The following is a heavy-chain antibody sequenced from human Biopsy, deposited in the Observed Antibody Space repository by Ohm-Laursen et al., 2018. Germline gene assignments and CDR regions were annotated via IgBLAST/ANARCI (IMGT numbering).Heavy chain of an antibody. CDR2: IFTSGST. J-gene: IGHJ4*02. CDR1: GASISDYY. Sequence: SDTLSLTCAVSGASISDYYCVWIRQPAGKGLEWIGLIFTSGSTTYNPSLRSRVTMSVDTSKNQFSLRLTSVTAADTAVYYCARVGRAAPFDSWGQGTLVTVSS. V-gene: IGHV4-4*07. CDR3: ARVGRAAPFDS. D-gene: IGHD6-13*01.